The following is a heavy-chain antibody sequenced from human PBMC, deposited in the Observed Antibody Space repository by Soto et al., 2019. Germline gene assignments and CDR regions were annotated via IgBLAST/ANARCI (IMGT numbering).Heavy chain of an antibody. D-gene: IGHD2-21*01. V-gene: IGHV1-3*01. CDR3: ARDQEAYCGGDCFFDY. J-gene: IGHJ4*02. CDR2: INAGNGNT. Sequence: EASGKVSCKASGYTFTSYAMHWVRQAPGQRLEWMGWINAGNGNTKYSQKFQGRVTITRDTSASTAYMELSSLRSEDTAVYYCARDQEAYCGGDCFFDYWGQGTLVTVSS. CDR1: GYTFTSYA.